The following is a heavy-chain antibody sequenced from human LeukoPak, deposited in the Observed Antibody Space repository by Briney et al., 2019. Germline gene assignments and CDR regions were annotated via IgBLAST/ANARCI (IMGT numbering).Heavy chain of an antibody. J-gene: IGHJ4*02. CDR1: GFTFSDYY. CDR3: AKRGFIAGNPTDFDY. D-gene: IGHD6-13*01. CDR2: ISSGSGHT. V-gene: IGHV3-11*06. Sequence: GGSLRLSCAASGFTFSDYYMTWIRQAPGKGLEWVSYISSGSGHTNYADSVKGRFTISRDNAKNSLYLQMNSLRAEDTAVYYCAKRGFIAGNPTDFDYWGQGTLVTVSS.